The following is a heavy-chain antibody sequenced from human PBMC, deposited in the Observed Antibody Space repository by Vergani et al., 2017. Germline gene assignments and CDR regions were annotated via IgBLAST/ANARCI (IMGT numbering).Heavy chain of an antibody. CDR2: IKSTFDRGTT. CDR3: TTDPRYCGDGSCYWLRDHHYYGMDV. J-gene: IGHJ6*02. Sequence: EVQLVESGGGIVKPGGSLRLSCVASGFSFRNAWMNWVRRTPGKGLEWVGRIKSTFDRGTTEYAAALRCRFTISRDDSKNTLFLQMDGLKTEDIGVYYCTTDPRYCGDGSCYWLRDHHYYGMDVWGQGTTVTVSS. V-gene: IGHV3-15*07. D-gene: IGHD2-21*01. CDR1: GFSFRNAW.